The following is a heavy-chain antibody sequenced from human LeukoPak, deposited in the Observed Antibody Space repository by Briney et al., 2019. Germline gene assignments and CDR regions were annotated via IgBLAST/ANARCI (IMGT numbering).Heavy chain of an antibody. V-gene: IGHV1-69*05. CDR1: GGTLSSYA. CDR3: ARGSKTLTGPWIANWFDS. D-gene: IGHD5-12*01. J-gene: IGHJ5*01. Sequence: AASVKVSCKASGGTLSSYAISWVRQAPGQGLEWMGRIIPIFGTANYAQKFQGRVTITTDESTSTAYMELSSLRSEDMAVYYCARGSKTLTGPWIANWFDSWGQGTLVTVSS. CDR2: IIPIFGTA.